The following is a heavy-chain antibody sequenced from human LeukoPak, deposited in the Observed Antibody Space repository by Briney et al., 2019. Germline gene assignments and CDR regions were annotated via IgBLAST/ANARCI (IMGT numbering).Heavy chain of an antibody. D-gene: IGHD2-2*01. CDR3: ASAPMTYCTSTNCYLD. J-gene: IGHJ4*02. V-gene: IGHV4-39*02. CDR1: GGSVSTTNYY. CDR2: IYYGGTT. Sequence: PSETLSLTCAVSGGSVSTTNYYWAWIRQPPGKGLDWIGIIYYGGTTYYNPSLKSRAIISVDTSKNHFSLKLNSVTAADTAVYYCASAPMTYCTSTNCYLDWGQGTLVTVSS.